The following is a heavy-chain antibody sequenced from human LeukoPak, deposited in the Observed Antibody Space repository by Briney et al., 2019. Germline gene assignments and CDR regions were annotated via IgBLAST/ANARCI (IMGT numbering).Heavy chain of an antibody. CDR1: GGSITTGSYY. J-gene: IGHJ4*02. CDR2: ISNSGST. D-gene: IGHD7-27*01. V-gene: IGHV4-39*01. Sequence: PSETLSLTCTVFGGSITTGSYYWGWIRQPPGKGLEWIGSISNSGSTYYRPSLNSRLTISIDTSNNQFSLRLRSVTASDAAVYFCAKFKWGRAREPHDCWGQGVLVTVSS. CDR3: AKFKWGRAREPHDC.